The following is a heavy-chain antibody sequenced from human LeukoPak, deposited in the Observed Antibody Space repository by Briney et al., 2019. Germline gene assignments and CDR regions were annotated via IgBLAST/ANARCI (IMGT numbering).Heavy chain of an antibody. V-gene: IGHV4-34*01. D-gene: IGHD3-9*01. CDR3: ARRPTYYDILTGADDAFDI. Sequence: SETLSLTCAVYGGSFSGYYWSWIRQPPGKGLEWIGEINHSGSTNYNPSLKSRVTISVDTSKNQFSLKLSSVTAADTAVYYCARRPTYYDILTGADDAFDIWGQGTMVTVSS. CDR1: GGSFSGYY. J-gene: IGHJ3*02. CDR2: INHSGST.